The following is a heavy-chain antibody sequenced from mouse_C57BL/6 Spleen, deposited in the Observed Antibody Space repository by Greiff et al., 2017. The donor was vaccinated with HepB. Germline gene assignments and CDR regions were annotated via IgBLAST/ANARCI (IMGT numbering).Heavy chain of an antibody. D-gene: IGHD4-1*01. CDR3: ARWLTGTHYYFDY. CDR1: GYTFTDYN. V-gene: IGHV1-18*01. J-gene: IGHJ2*01. CDR2: INPNNGGT. Sequence: VQLQQSGPELVKPGASVKIPCKASGYTFTDYNMDWVKQSHGKSLEWIGDINPNNGGTIYNQKFKGKATLTVDKSSSTAYMELRSLTSEDTAVYYCARWLTGTHYYFDYWGQGTTLTVSS.